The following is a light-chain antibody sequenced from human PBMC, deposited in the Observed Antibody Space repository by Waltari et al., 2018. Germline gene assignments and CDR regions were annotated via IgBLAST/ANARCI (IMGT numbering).Light chain of an antibody. CDR1: SSAVGGYNY. V-gene: IGLV2-14*03. CDR3: GSYTSSNTVI. CDR2: DVS. Sequence: QSALTQPASVSGSPGQSITISCTGTSSAVGGYNYVSWYQHHPGKAPKLMIYDVSERPSGVSNRFSGSKSGNTASLTISGLQAEDEADYYCGSYTSSNTVIFGGGTKLTVL. J-gene: IGLJ2*01.